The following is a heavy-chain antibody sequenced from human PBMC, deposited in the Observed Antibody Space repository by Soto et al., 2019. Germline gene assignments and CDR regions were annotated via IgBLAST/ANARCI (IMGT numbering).Heavy chain of an antibody. CDR3: ARDRVRYNGNDDPRGAFDI. Sequence: SVKVSCKASGGTFSSYAISWVRQAPGQGLEWMGGIIPIFGTANYAQKFQGRVTITADESTSTAYMELSSLRSEDTAVYYCARDRVRYNGNDDPRGAFDIWGQGXMVTVSS. V-gene: IGHV1-69*13. D-gene: IGHD1-20*01. J-gene: IGHJ3*02. CDR2: IIPIFGTA. CDR1: GGTFSSYA.